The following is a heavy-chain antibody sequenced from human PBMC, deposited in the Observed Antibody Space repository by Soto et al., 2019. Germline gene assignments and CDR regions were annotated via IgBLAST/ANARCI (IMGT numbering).Heavy chain of an antibody. J-gene: IGHJ4*02. CDR1: GGSISNDYFY. CDR2: IHSSGRT. D-gene: IGHD1-26*01. Sequence: QVPLQESGPGLVKPSQTLSLTCTVSGGSISNDYFYWSWIRQPPGKGLEWIGYIHSSGRTYYNPSLKSRLDISIDTSKNHFSLKMTSVTAADTAVYFCARGGAIADFYFDSWGQGMLVTGSS. CDR3: ARGGAIADFYFDS. V-gene: IGHV4-30-4*01.